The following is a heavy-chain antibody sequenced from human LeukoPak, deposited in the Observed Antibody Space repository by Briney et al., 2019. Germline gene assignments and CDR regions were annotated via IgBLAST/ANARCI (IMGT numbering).Heavy chain of an antibody. D-gene: IGHD3/OR15-3a*01. J-gene: IGHJ4*02. CDR2: ISSDGGHT. V-gene: IGHV3-30*18. Sequence: PRGSLRLSCAASGFSFSTYDICWVSQAPGKGLEWVSLISSDGGHTYWADSLKGRFTISRDNSKNTVYLQMNSLRAEDTAVYYCANGSMDWYYFDYWAQGPLVTVSS. CDR1: GFSFSTYD. CDR3: ANGSMDWYYFDY.